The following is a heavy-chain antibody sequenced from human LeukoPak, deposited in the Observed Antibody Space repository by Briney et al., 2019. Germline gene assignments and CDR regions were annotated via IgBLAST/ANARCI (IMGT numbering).Heavy chain of an antibody. CDR1: GYTFTTYD. CDR3: ARDDSVTSYYYDSSPVDY. Sequence: ASVKVSCKASGYTFTTYDINWVRQATGQGLEWMGWMNPNSGNTGYTQKFQGRVTMTRNTSISTAYMELSSLRSEDTAVYYCARDDSVTSYYYDSSPVDYWGQGTLVTVSS. D-gene: IGHD3-22*01. J-gene: IGHJ4*02. V-gene: IGHV1-8*01. CDR2: MNPNSGNT.